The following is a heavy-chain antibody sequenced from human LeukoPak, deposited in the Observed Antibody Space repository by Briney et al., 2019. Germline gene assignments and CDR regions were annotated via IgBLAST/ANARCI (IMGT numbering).Heavy chain of an antibody. CDR1: GYTFTAYY. J-gene: IGHJ4*02. CDR2: INPNIGGA. D-gene: IGHD5-12*01. Sequence: ASLKVSCKASGYTFTAYYIHWGRPAPGQRLEWMGWINPNIGGADYGQKYQGRVTMTRDTSISTAYMELGRLTSDDTAIYYCASGYDWGLYWGQGTLVTVSS. V-gene: IGHV1-2*02. CDR3: ASGYDWGLY.